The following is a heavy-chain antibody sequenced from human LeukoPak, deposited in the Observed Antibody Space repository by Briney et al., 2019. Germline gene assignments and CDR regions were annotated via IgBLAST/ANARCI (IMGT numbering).Heavy chain of an antibody. CDR1: GFTFDDYG. CDR3: AELGITMIGGV. Sequence: GGSLRLSCAASGFTFDDYGLSCVRQAPGKGLEWVSGINWNGGSTGYADSVKGRFTISRDNAKKSLYLQMHSLRAEDTAVYYCAELGITMIGGVWGKGTTVTISS. J-gene: IGHJ6*04. CDR2: INWNGGST. D-gene: IGHD3-10*02. V-gene: IGHV3-20*04.